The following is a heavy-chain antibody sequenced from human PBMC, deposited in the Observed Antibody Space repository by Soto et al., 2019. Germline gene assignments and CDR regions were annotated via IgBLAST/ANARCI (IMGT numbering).Heavy chain of an antibody. J-gene: IGHJ4*02. CDR3: APHTLDTGMPSGY. D-gene: IGHD5-18*01. Sequence: QVQLVQSGAEVREPGASVKVSCKASGYTFTNYGVSWVRQAPGQGLEWMGWIGGYKGNTNYAQKLQGRVTLTTDTSTRTAYMELRSLRSDDTAVDYCAPHTLDTGMPSGYWGQGTLVTVSS. CDR2: IGGYKGNT. CDR1: GYTFTNYG. V-gene: IGHV1-18*01.